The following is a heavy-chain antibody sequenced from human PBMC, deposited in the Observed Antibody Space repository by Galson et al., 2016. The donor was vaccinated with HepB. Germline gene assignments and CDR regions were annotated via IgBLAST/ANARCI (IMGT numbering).Heavy chain of an antibody. CDR1: GFTFSGSV. CDR3: SSRDFTHYGGDY. J-gene: IGHJ4*02. V-gene: IGHV3-73*01. CDR2: IRSKTHSSAT. D-gene: IGHD3-16*01. Sequence: SLRLSCAGSGFTFSGSVMHWVRQASGKGLEWVGRIRSKTHSSATAYATSVEGRFTISRDDSKNTTYLLMNSLKTEDTAVYYCSSRDFTHYGGDYWGLGTLVIVSS.